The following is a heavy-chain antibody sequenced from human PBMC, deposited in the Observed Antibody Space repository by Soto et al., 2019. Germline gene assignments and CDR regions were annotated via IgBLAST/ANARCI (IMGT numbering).Heavy chain of an antibody. CDR2: IYYSGST. D-gene: IGHD3-10*01. V-gene: IGHV4-31*03. J-gene: IGHJ4*02. Sequence: SETLSLTCTVSGGSISSGGYYWSWIRQHPGKGLERIGYIYYSGSTYYNPSLKSRVTISVDTSKNQFSLRLSSVTAADTAVYYCAAYYGSGSYLNSDYWGQGTLVTVSS. CDR1: GGSISSGGYY. CDR3: AAYYGSGSYLNSDY.